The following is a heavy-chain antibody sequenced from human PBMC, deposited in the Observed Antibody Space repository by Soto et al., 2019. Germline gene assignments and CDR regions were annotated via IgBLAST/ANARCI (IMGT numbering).Heavy chain of an antibody. CDR2: IYYSGST. D-gene: IGHD6-13*01. V-gene: IGHV4-59*08. CDR1: GASINNYY. CDR3: ARLIVRSSTCDWFDP. J-gene: IGHJ5*02. Sequence: PSETLSLTCAVSGASINNYYWSWIRQAPGKGLEWIGYIYYSGSTNYNPSLKSRVTISVDTSKNQVSLKLSSVTAADTAVYYCARLIVRSSTCDWFDPWGQGTLVTVSS.